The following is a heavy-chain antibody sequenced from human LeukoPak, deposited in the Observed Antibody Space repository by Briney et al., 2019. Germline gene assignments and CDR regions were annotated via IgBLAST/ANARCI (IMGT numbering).Heavy chain of an antibody. D-gene: IGHD2-21*01. CDR2: IYETGSS. CDR3: ARHPFASPFDY. J-gene: IGHJ4*02. V-gene: IGHV4-59*08. Sequence: SETLSLTCTVSGGSINSNYWSWIRQPPGKGLEWIAYIYETGSSDYNPSLKSRVTVSIDASKSQVSLKLSSVTAADTAVYYCARHPFASPFDYWGQGTLVTVSS. CDR1: GGSINSNY.